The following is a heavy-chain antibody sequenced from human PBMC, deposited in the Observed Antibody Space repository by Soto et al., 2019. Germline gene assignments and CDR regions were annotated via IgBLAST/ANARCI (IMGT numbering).Heavy chain of an antibody. CDR2: ISGSGGST. Sequence: GGSLRLSCAASGFTFSSYAMSWVRQAPGKGLEWVSAISGSGGSTYYADSVKGRFTISRDDSKNTLYLQMNSLKTEDTAVYYCTPGYSYGYWTYYYGMDVWGQGTTVTVSS. D-gene: IGHD5-18*01. CDR1: GFTFSSYA. J-gene: IGHJ6*02. V-gene: IGHV3-23*01. CDR3: TPGYSYGYWTYYYGMDV.